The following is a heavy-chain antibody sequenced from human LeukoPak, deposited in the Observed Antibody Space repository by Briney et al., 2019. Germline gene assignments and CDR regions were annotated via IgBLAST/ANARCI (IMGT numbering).Heavy chain of an antibody. Sequence: SVKVSCKASGGTFSSYAISWVRQAPGQGLEWMGGIIPIFGTANYAQKFQGSVTITADESTSTAYMELSSLRSEDTAVYYCARASTSDYGDYGDWFDPWGQGTLVTVSS. D-gene: IGHD4-17*01. V-gene: IGHV1-69*13. J-gene: IGHJ5*02. CDR3: ARASTSDYGDYGDWFDP. CDR1: GGTFSSYA. CDR2: IIPIFGTA.